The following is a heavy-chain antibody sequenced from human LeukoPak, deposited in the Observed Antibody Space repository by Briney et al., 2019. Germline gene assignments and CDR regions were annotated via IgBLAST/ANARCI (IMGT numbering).Heavy chain of an antibody. CDR1: GGTFSSYA. V-gene: IGHV1-69*13. CDR3: ARTNSPGQLRSMDV. Sequence: GASVKVSCKASGGTFSSYANSWVRQAPGQGLEWMGGIIPIFGTANYAQKFQGRVTITADESTSTAYMELSSLRSEDTAIYYCARTNSPGQLRSMDVWGKGTTVTVSS. D-gene: IGHD6-6*01. CDR2: IIPIFGTA. J-gene: IGHJ6*03.